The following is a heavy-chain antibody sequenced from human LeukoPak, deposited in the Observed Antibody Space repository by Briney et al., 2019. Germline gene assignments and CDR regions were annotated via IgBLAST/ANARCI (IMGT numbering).Heavy chain of an antibody. CDR2: ITSSSSYI. Sequence: GGSLRLSCAASGFTFSSYAMHWVRQAPGKGLEWVSSITSSSSYIYYADSVEGRFTISRNNAKNSLYLHMNSLRAEDTAVYYCARHVVAVGFDYWGQGTLVTVSS. J-gene: IGHJ4*02. V-gene: IGHV3-21*01. D-gene: IGHD3-22*01. CDR3: ARHVVAVGFDY. CDR1: GFTFSSYA.